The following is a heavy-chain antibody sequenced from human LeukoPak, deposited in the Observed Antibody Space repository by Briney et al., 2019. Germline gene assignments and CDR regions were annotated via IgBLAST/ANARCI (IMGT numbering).Heavy chain of an antibody. D-gene: IGHD6-13*01. J-gene: IGHJ6*03. CDR1: GYDFPIYW. V-gene: IGHV5-51*01. Sequence: GAALQISCQGAGYDFPIYWIGRGRRMPGQGREWMGIIYPDDSNTIYSPSFQGQVTISADKSINTAYLEWSSLKASDTAIYYCARHGAAGKYYYYSRDVWGKGTTVTVSS. CDR3: ARHGAAGKYYYYSRDV. CDR2: IYPDDSNT.